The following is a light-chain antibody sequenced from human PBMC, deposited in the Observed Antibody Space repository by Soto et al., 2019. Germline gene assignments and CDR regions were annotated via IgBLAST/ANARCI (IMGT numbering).Light chain of an antibody. J-gene: IGKJ1*01. CDR3: QHYNSYSEA. V-gene: IGKV1-5*03. CDR2: KAS. CDR1: QSISVW. Sequence: DIQMTQSPSTLSASVGDRVTITCRASQSISVWLAWYQQKAGKAPNLLIYKASRLESGVPSRFSGSGSETEFTLTISGLQPGDFATYYCQHYNSYSEAFGQGTKV.